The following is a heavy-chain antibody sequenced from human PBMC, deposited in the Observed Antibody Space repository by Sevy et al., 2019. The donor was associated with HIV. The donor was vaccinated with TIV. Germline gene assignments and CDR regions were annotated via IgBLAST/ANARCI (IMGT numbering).Heavy chain of an antibody. V-gene: IGHV3-7*01. CDR2: IKQGGSEN. Sequence: GGSLRLSCAASGFTFGDYWLTWVRQVPGKGLEWVANIKQGGSENYYAESVKGRFSISRDNAKKSLYRQMNSLRAEDTAVYYGARCQPDNYYHDGAVYYGLLFDHWGQGALVTVSS. CDR1: GFTFGDYW. D-gene: IGHD3-9*01. CDR3: ARCQPDNYYHDGAVYYGLLFDH. J-gene: IGHJ4*02.